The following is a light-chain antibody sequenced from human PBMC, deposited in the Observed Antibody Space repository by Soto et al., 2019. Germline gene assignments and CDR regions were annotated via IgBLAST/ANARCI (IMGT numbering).Light chain of an antibody. V-gene: IGLV2-14*01. Sequence: QSALTQPASVSGSPGQSITISCSGTSSDVGSCNFVSWYQQHPGKAPKLIIYEVSNRPSGVSNRFSASKSGNTASLTISGLQAEDEADYYCSSCTTSSLSYVFGTGTKVTVL. CDR1: SSDVGSCNF. CDR3: SSCTTSSLSYV. J-gene: IGLJ1*01. CDR2: EVS.